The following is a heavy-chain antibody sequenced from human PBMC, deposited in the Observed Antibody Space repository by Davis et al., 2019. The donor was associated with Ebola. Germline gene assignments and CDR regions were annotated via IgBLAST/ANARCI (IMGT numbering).Heavy chain of an antibody. J-gene: IGHJ4*02. CDR3: ASGGQWLGGQEFGFDY. CDR1: GASISSYY. D-gene: IGHD6-19*01. V-gene: IGHV4-59*08. Sequence: MPSETLSLTCTVSGASISSYYWSWIRQPPGKGLEWIGYIYYSGSTNYNLSLKSRVTISVDTSKNQFSLKLSSVTAADTAVYYCASGGQWLGGQEFGFDYWGQGTLVTVSS. CDR2: IYYSGST.